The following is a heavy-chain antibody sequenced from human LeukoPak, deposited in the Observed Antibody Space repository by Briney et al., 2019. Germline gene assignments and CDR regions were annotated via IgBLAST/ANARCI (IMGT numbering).Heavy chain of an antibody. V-gene: IGHV3-48*02. CDR3: ASRDYFDY. CDR2: ITADSGTT. Sequence: GGSLRLSCAVSGFTFSTKSMNWVRQAPGKGLEWVSYITADSGTTYYADSVKGRFTISRDNARNSLYLQMNSLRDEDTAVYYCASRDYFDYWGQGTLVTVSS. CDR1: GFTFSTKS. J-gene: IGHJ4*02.